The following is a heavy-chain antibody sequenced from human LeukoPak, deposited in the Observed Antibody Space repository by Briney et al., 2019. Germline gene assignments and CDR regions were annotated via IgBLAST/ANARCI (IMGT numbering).Heavy chain of an antibody. CDR3: ARDTARGDLDY. J-gene: IGHJ4*02. CDR2: ISASGGST. CDR1: GLSISTYGTFSAYT. D-gene: IGHD4-17*01. V-gene: IGHV3-23*01. Sequence: PGGSLRLSCAASGLSISTYGTFSAYTMPWVRQPPGTGLEWVSTISASGGSTYYADSVKGRFTISRDNSKNTLYLQMNSLRAEDTAVYYCARDTARGDLDYWGQGTLVTVSS.